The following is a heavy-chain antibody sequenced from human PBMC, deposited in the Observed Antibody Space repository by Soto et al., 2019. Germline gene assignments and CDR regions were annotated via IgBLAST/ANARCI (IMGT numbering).Heavy chain of an antibody. D-gene: IGHD6-13*01. Sequence: GGSLRLSCASSCVMFSRSGMTWVRNAPGMRLESVAGIGGSGRNTYYADSVKGRFTISRDNSKNTLFLKMNSLRDEDTAIYYCAKDGLSDSPSAIDYWGQGTRVTDSS. CDR3: AKDGLSDSPSAIDY. CDR1: CVMFSRSG. J-gene: IGHJ4*02. V-gene: IGHV3-23*01. CDR2: IGGSGRNT.